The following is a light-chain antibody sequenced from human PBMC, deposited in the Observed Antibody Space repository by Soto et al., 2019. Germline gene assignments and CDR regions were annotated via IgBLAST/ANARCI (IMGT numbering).Light chain of an antibody. CDR1: QAIRTE. V-gene: IGKV1-6*01. Sequence: AIQMTQSPSSLSASVGDRVIITCRASQAIRTELGWYQQRPGKAPKLLIYGTSNLQSGVPSRFSGSGSGTDFTLTSNGLQPEDFATYYCLQDNSSPRTFGQGTKVDVK. CDR2: GTS. CDR3: LQDNSSPRT. J-gene: IGKJ1*01.